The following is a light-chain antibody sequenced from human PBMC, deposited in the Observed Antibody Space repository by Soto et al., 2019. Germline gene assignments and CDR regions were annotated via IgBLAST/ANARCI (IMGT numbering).Light chain of an antibody. CDR2: DNN. J-gene: IGLJ2*01. CDR3: GTWDSSLSAVI. CDR1: SSNIGNNY. Sequence: QSALTQPPSVSAAPGQKVSIPCSGSSSNIGNNYVSWYQQLPGTAPKLLICDNNKRPSGIPDRFSGSKSGTSAALGITGLQAGDEADYYCGTWDSSLSAVIFGGGTKVTVL. V-gene: IGLV1-51*01.